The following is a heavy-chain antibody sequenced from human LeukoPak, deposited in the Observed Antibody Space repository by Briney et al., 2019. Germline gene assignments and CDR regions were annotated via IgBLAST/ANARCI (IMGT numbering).Heavy chain of an antibody. Sequence: SVKVSCKASGGTFSSYAISWVRQAPGQGLEWMGGIIPIFGTANYAQKFQGRVTITADESTSTAYMELSSLRSEDTAVYYCASSGDSTRDDEYYFDYWGQGTLVTVSS. CDR3: ASSGDSTRDDEYYFDY. CDR2: IIPIFGTA. V-gene: IGHV1-69*13. D-gene: IGHD2/OR15-2a*01. CDR1: GGTFSSYA. J-gene: IGHJ4*02.